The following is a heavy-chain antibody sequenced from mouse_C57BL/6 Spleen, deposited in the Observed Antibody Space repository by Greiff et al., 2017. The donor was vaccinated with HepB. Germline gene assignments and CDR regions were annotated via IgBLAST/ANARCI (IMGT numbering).Heavy chain of an antibody. V-gene: IGHV1-11*01. Sequence: VQLQQSGAELASPGASVTLSCRASGYTFTDHIMNWVKKRPGQGLEWIGRIYPVSGETNYNQKFMGKATFSVDRSSSTVYMVLNSLTSEDPAVYYCGITTVVAGDAMDYWGQGTSVTVSS. CDR1: GYTFTDHI. J-gene: IGHJ4*01. CDR2: IYPVSGET. D-gene: IGHD1-1*01. CDR3: GITTVVAGDAMDY.